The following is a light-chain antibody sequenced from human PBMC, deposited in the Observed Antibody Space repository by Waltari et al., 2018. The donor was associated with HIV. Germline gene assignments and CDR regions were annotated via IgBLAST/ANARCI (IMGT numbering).Light chain of an antibody. Sequence: QAVLTQPPSVSGAPGLRVTISCTGSSSNIGAGYDVHWYQQLPGTAPKLLSYGNSSRPSGVPDRFSGSKSVTSASLAIAGLQAEDEAEYYCQSYDSSLSGSVFGGGTKLTVL. J-gene: IGLJ2*01. CDR1: SSNIGAGYD. CDR2: GNS. CDR3: QSYDSSLSGSV. V-gene: IGLV1-40*01.